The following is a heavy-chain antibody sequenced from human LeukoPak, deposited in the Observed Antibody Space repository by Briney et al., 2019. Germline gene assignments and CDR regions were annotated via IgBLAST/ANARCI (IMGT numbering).Heavy chain of an antibody. D-gene: IGHD1-26*01. CDR1: GGSISSYY. CDR2: IYYSGST. V-gene: IGHV4-59*01. CDR3: ASNTESGYRGSYFYTS. J-gene: IGHJ5*02. Sequence: SETLSLTCTVSGGSISSYYWSWIRQPPGKGLEWIGYIYYSGSTNYTPSLKSRVTISVDTSKNQFSLKLSSVTAADTAVYYCASNTESGYRGSYFYTSWCQGTLVTVSS.